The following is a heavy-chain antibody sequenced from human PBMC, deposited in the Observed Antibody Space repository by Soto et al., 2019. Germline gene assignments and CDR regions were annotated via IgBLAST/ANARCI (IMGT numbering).Heavy chain of an antibody. J-gene: IGHJ5*02. CDR3: AKDAVPYNGQWDWFDR. D-gene: IGHD3-10*01. Sequence: QLLESGGGLVQPGGSLRLSCAASGFTFSDYAMTWVRQAPGKGLEWVSGIGGGGDDTYYGDSVKGRFTISRDNSKNTLYLEMNSLRGEDTAGYYCAKDAVPYNGQWDWFDRWGQGTLVTVSS. CDR2: IGGGGDDT. CDR1: GFTFSDYA. V-gene: IGHV3-23*01.